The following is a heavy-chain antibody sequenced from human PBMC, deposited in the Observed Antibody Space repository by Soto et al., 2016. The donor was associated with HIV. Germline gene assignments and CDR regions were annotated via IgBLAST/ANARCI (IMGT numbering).Heavy chain of an antibody. J-gene: IGHJ2*01. CDR3: ARGIAVAGTNWYFDL. Sequence: VQLVESGGGLVKPGGSLRLSCAASGFIFSDYYMSWIRQAPGKGLEWVSFISSSGNATYYADFVRGRFTISRDNAKKSLYLQLNSLRAGDTAVYYCARGIAVAGTNWYFDLWGLATLVTVSS. V-gene: IGHV3-11*04. D-gene: IGHD6-19*01. CDR1: GFIFSDYY. CDR2: ISSSGNAT.